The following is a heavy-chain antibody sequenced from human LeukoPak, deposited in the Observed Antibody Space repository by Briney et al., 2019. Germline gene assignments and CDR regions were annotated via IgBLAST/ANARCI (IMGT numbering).Heavy chain of an antibody. CDR3: ARDNYDSSTPYYFDY. J-gene: IGHJ4*02. CDR1: GFTFSIYG. Sequence: PGGSLRLSCAASGFTFSIYGMHWVRQAPGKGLEWVAFIRYDGTNKYYADSVKGRFTISRDNAKNSLYLQMNSLRAEDTAVYYCARDNYDSSTPYYFDYWGQGTLVTVSS. CDR2: IRYDGTNK. D-gene: IGHD3-22*01. V-gene: IGHV3-30*02.